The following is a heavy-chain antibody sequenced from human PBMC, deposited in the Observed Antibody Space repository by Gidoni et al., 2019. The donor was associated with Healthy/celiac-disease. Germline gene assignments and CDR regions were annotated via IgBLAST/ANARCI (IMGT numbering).Heavy chain of an antibody. CDR2: INWNGGST. CDR3: ARDPTAYCTNGVCYYNYYYGMDV. V-gene: IGHV3-20*01. CDR1: GFTFDDYG. Sequence: EVQLVESGGGVVRPGGSLRLSCAASGFTFDDYGMSWVRQAPGKGLEWVSGINWNGGSTGYADSVKGRFTISRDNAKNSLYLQMNSLRAEDTALYHCARDPTAYCTNGVCYYNYYYGMDVWGQGTTVTVSS. D-gene: IGHD2-8*01. J-gene: IGHJ6*02.